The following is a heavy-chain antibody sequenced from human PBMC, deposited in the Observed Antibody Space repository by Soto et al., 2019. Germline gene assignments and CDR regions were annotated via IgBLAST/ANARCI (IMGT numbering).Heavy chain of an antibody. CDR1: GYTFTSYG. Sequence: ASVKVSCKASGYTFTSYGISRVRQATGQGLEWMGWISAYNGNTNYAQKLQGRVTMTTDTSTSTAYMELRSLRSDDTAVYYCASEVYYYDSSGYPTKDAFDIWAQGTIVTVSS. V-gene: IGHV1-18*04. D-gene: IGHD3-22*01. CDR3: ASEVYYYDSSGYPTKDAFDI. J-gene: IGHJ3*02. CDR2: ISAYNGNT.